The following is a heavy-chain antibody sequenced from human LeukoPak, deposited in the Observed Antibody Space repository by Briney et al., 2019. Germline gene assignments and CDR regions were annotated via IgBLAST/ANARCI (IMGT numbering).Heavy chain of an antibody. Sequence: SETLSLTCTVSDDSITMYYWTWIRQPPGKGLEWIGYVDHTGSTKFNPSLNGRVSISRDTSNNFFSLRLRSVTAADTAVYFCARGRVSSSTWYRTYYYFFYMDFWGKGTTVTVS. D-gene: IGHD1-1*01. CDR1: DDSITMYY. CDR3: ARGRVSSSTWYRTYYYFFYMDF. CDR2: VDHTGST. J-gene: IGHJ6*03. V-gene: IGHV4-59*01.